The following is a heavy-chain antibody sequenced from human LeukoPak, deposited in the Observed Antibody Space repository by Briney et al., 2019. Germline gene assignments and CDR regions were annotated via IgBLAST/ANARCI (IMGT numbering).Heavy chain of an antibody. J-gene: IGHJ4*02. V-gene: IGHV4-59*01. Sequence: SETLSLTCTVSGDSISSYYWSWIRQPPGKGLEWIGYIYYSGSTNYNPSLKSRVTISVDTSKNQFSLKLSSVTAADTAVYYCARGAVGALYYFDYWGQGTLVTVSS. CDR1: GDSISSYY. CDR3: ARGAVGALYYFDY. CDR2: IYYSGST. D-gene: IGHD1-26*01.